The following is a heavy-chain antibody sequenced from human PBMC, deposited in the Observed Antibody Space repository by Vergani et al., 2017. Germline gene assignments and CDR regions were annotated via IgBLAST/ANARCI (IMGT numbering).Heavy chain of an antibody. CDR1: GFIFDDYA. V-gene: IGHV3-9*01. Sequence: EVQLVESGGGLVQPGRSLRLSCAASGFIFDDYAMHWVRQAPGKGLEWVSGISWNSGSIGYADSVKGRFTISRDNAKNSLYLQMNSLRAEDTALYYCAKDSSSWLSNWFDPWGQGTLVTVSS. D-gene: IGHD6-13*01. CDR3: AKDSSSWLSNWFDP. J-gene: IGHJ5*02. CDR2: ISWNSGSI.